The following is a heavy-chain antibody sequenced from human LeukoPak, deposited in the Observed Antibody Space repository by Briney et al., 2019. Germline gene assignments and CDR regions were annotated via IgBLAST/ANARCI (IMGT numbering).Heavy chain of an antibody. V-gene: IGHV3-73*01. CDR3: TIKRAYGYFDY. J-gene: IGHJ4*02. Sequence: GSLRLSCAASGFTFSGSAMHWVRQASGKGLEWVGRIRSKANSYATAYAASVKGRFTISRDDSKNTAYLQMNSLKTEDTAVYYCTIKRAYGYFDYWGQGTLVTVSS. D-gene: IGHD4-17*01. CDR2: IRSKANSYAT. CDR1: GFTFSGSA.